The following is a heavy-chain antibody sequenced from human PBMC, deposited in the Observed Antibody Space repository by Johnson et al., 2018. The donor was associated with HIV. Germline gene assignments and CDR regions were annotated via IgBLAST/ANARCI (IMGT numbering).Heavy chain of an antibody. Sequence: QVQLVESGGGVVQPGRSLRLSCAASGFTFSSSAMHWVRQAPGKGLEWVAVISYDGSNKYYADSVKGRFTISRDNSKNTLYLQMNSLRAEDTAVYDCAKAGDYYDSSGYYDAFDIWGQGTMVTVSS. CDR2: ISYDGSNK. J-gene: IGHJ3*02. D-gene: IGHD3-22*01. CDR1: GFTFSSSA. CDR3: AKAGDYYDSSGYYDAFDI. V-gene: IGHV3-30-3*01.